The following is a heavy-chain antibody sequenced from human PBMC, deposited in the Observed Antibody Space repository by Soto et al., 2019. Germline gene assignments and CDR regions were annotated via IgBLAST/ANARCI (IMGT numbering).Heavy chain of an antibody. CDR1: GDSVSSNSAA. J-gene: IGHJ6*02. CDR3: ARARGYSSGWSVGYYYYGMDV. Sequence: SQTLSLTCAISGDSVSSNSAAWNWIRQSPSRGLEWLGRTYYRSKGYNDYAVSVKSRITINPDTSKNQFSLQLNSVTPEDTAVYYCARARGYSSGWSVGYYYYGMDVWGQGTTVTVSS. D-gene: IGHD6-19*01. CDR2: TYYRSKGYN. V-gene: IGHV6-1*01.